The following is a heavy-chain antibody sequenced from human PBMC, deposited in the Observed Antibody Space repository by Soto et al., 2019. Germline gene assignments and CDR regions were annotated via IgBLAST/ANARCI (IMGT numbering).Heavy chain of an antibody. V-gene: IGHV2-5*02. Sequence: SGPTLVKPTQTLTLTCTFSGFSLNTRGVGVGWIRQPPGKALEWLALIYWDDDKRYSPSLKSRLTIPKDTSKNQVVLTMTNMDPVDTATYHCAHRREWLLYDYWGQGIRVTVSS. CDR1: GFSLNTRGVG. CDR2: IYWDDDK. D-gene: IGHD3-3*01. CDR3: AHRREWLLYDY. J-gene: IGHJ4*02.